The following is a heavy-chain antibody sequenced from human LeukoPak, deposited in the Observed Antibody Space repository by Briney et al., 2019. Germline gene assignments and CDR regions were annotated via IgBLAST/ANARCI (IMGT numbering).Heavy chain of an antibody. J-gene: IGHJ4*02. CDR2: ISSSSSYI. Sequence: GGSLRLSCAASGFTFSSYSMNWVRQAPGKGLEWVSSISSSSSYIYYADSVKGRFTISRDNAKNSLYLQMNSLRAEDTAAYYCARGPYYYDSSGYYFVYWGQGTLVTVSS. D-gene: IGHD3-22*01. CDR1: GFTFSSYS. V-gene: IGHV3-21*01. CDR3: ARGPYYYDSSGYYFVY.